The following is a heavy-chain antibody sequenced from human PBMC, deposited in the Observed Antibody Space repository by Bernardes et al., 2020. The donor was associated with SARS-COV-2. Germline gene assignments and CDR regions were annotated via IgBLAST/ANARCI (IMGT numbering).Heavy chain of an antibody. Sequence: GGSLRLSCAASGFTFSSYSMHWVRQAPGKGLEWISYISSSGSTIYYADSVEGRFIISRDNAKNSLYLQMNSLRDEDTAVYYCAVNRGSYRYSQLDAFDIWGQGTMVTVSS. V-gene: IGHV3-48*02. D-gene: IGHD3-16*02. CDR2: ISSSGSTI. CDR1: GFTFSSYS. CDR3: AVNRGSYRYSQLDAFDI. J-gene: IGHJ3*02.